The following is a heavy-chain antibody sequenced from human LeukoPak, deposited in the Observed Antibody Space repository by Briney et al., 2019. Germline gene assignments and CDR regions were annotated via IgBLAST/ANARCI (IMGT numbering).Heavy chain of an antibody. CDR1: GFTLSNYG. Sequence: GRSLRLSCAASGFTLSNYGMHWVRQALGKGLEWVAVISYDGSNKYFADSVKGRFTISRDNSKNTLYLQMNSLRTEDTAVYYCAKGSYGDYEEVGDYWGQGTLVTVSS. V-gene: IGHV3-30*18. J-gene: IGHJ4*02. CDR3: AKGSYGDYEEVGDY. CDR2: ISYDGSNK. D-gene: IGHD4-17*01.